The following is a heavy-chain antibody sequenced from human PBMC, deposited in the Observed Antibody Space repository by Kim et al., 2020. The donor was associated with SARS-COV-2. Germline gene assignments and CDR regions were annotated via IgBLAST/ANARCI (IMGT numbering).Heavy chain of an antibody. CDR2: ISGSGGST. D-gene: IGHD2-15*01. J-gene: IGHJ6*02. V-gene: IGHV3-23*01. Sequence: GGSLRLSCAASGFTFSSYAMSWVRQAPGKGLEWVSAISGSGGSTYYADSVKGRFTISRDNSKNTLYLQMNSLRAEDTAVYYCAKPGPRRGTNCSGGSCYRGSSEKYYYYGMDVWGQGTTVTVSS. CDR3: AKPGPRRGTNCSGGSCYRGSSEKYYYYGMDV. CDR1: GFTFSSYA.